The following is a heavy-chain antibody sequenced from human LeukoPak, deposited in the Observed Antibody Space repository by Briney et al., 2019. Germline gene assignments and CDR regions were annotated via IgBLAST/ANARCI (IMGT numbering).Heavy chain of an antibody. CDR3: ASSYCSGGSCSFDY. CDR1: GVSISSGDYY. CDR2: IYYSGST. D-gene: IGHD2-15*01. Sequence: SQTLSLTCTVSGVSISSGDYYWSWIRQPPGKGLEWIGYIYYSGSTYYNPSLKSRVTISVDTSKNQFSLKLSSVTAADTAVYYCASSYCSGGSCSFDYWGQGTLVTVSS. V-gene: IGHV4-30-4*01. J-gene: IGHJ4*02.